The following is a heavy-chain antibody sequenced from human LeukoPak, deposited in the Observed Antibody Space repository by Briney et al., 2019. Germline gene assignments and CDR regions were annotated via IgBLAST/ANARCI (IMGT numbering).Heavy chain of an antibody. D-gene: IGHD6-13*01. J-gene: IGHJ4*02. CDR2: IYYSGNT. V-gene: IGHV4-59*08. CDR3: ARRGAAADFFDY. CDR1: GGSISSYY. Sequence: SETLSLTCTVSGGSISSYYWSWIRQPPGKGLEWIGYIYYSGNTNYNPSLKSRVTMSVDTSKNQFSLKLSSVTAADTAVYYCARRGAAADFFDYWGQGTMVTVSS.